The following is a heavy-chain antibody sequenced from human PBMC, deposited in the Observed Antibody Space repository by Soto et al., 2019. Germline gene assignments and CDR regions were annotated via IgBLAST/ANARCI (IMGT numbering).Heavy chain of an antibody. Sequence: SETLSLTCAVYGGSFSGYYWSCIRQPPGKGLEWNGYIYYSGSTNYNPSLKSRVTISVDTSKNQFSLQLSSVTAAETAVYYCARMGLDDTFTGYYFDHWGQGSMVTVSS. CDR3: ARMGLDDTFTGYYFDH. D-gene: IGHD3-9*01. CDR1: GGSFSGYY. J-gene: IGHJ4*02. V-gene: IGHV4-34*01. CDR2: IYYSGST.